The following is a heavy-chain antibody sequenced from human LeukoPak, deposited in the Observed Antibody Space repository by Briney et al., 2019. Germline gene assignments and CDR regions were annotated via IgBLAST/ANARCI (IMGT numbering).Heavy chain of an antibody. CDR2: IYYSGST. CDR1: GGSISSYY. V-gene: IGHV4-59*01. J-gene: IGHJ5*02. D-gene: IGHD5-18*01. CDR3: ARAMRGYSYGYRSNWFDP. Sequence: ESLSLTCTVSGGSISSYYWNWIRQPPGKGLEWIGYIYYSGSTNYNPSLKSRVTISVDTSKNQFSLKLSSVTAADTAVYYCARAMRGYSYGYRSNWFDPWGQGTLVTVSS.